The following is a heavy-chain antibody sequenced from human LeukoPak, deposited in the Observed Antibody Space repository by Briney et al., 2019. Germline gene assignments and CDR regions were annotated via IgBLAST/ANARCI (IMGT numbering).Heavy chain of an antibody. Sequence: ASVKVSCKASGYTFTGYYMNWVRQAPGQGLEWMGWINPNSGGTNYAQKFQGRVTMTRDTSISTAYMELSGLRSDDAAVYYCARETGATIDYWGQGTLVTVSS. CDR1: GYTFTGYY. CDR3: ARETGATIDY. V-gene: IGHV1-2*02. J-gene: IGHJ4*02. CDR2: INPNSGGT. D-gene: IGHD1-26*01.